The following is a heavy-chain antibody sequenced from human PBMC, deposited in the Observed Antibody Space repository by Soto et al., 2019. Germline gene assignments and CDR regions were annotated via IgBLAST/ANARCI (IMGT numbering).Heavy chain of an antibody. V-gene: IGHV3-66*01. Sequence: EVQLVESGGGLVQPGGSLRLSCAASGFTVSSNYMSWVRQAPGKGLEWVSVIYSGGSTYYADSVKGSFTISRDNSKNTMYLQMNSLRAEDTAVYYCARGDHGYSYGEVYYYYYYYMDVWGKGTTVTVSS. CDR3: ARGDHGYSYGEVYYYYYYYMDV. CDR2: IYSGGST. J-gene: IGHJ6*03. D-gene: IGHD5-18*01. CDR1: GFTVSSNY.